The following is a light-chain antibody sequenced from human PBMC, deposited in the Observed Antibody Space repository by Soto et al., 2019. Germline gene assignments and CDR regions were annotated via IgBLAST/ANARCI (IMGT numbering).Light chain of an antibody. V-gene: IGKV1-5*03. J-gene: IGKJ1*01. CDR2: KAS. Sequence: IHMTQSPSTLSGSVGDRVTITCRASQTISSWLAWYQQKPGKAPKLLIYKASTLESGVPSRFSGSGSGTEFTLTISSLQPDDFATYYCQQYNSYRTFGQGTKVDIK. CDR3: QQYNSYRT. CDR1: QTISSW.